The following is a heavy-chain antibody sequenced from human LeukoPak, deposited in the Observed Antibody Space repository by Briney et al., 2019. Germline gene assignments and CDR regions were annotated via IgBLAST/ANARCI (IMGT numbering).Heavy chain of an antibody. CDR2: IKQDGSEK. CDR1: GFTFSSYW. Sequence: PGGSLRLSCAASGFTFSSYWMSWVRQAPGTGLEWVANIKQDGSEKYYVDSVKGRFTISRDNAKNSLYLQTNSLRAEDTAVYYCAREYCSGGTCYLPGYWGQGTLVTVSS. D-gene: IGHD2-15*01. V-gene: IGHV3-7*03. CDR3: AREYCSGGTCYLPGY. J-gene: IGHJ4*02.